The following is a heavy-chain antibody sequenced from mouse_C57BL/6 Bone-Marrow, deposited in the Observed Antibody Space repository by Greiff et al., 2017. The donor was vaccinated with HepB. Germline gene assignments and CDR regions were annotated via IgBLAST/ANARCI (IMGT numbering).Heavy chain of an antibody. CDR1: GYTFTSYW. Sequence: QVQLQQPGAELVRPGTSVKLSCKASGYTFTSYWMHWVKQRPGQGLEWIGVIDPSDSYTNYNQKFKGKATLTVDTSSSTAYMQLSSLTSEDSAVYYCATITTVVAPTFYFDYWGQGTTLTVSS. V-gene: IGHV1-59*01. CDR3: ATITTVVAPTFYFDY. CDR2: IDPSDSYT. J-gene: IGHJ2*01. D-gene: IGHD1-1*01.